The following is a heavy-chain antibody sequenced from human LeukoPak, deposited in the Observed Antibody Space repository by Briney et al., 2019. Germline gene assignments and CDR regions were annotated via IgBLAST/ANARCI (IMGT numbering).Heavy chain of an antibody. Sequence: GGSLRLSCAASGFTFSSYAMSWVRQAPGKGLEWVSAISRSGGSTYYADSVKGRFTISRDNSKNTLYLQMNSLRAEDTAVYYCAKGGPLVSGYPNLYYYYYGMDVWGQGTTVTVSS. V-gene: IGHV3-23*01. CDR1: GFTFSSYA. CDR3: AKGGPLVSGYPNLYYYYYGMDV. D-gene: IGHD3-3*01. CDR2: ISRSGGST. J-gene: IGHJ6*02.